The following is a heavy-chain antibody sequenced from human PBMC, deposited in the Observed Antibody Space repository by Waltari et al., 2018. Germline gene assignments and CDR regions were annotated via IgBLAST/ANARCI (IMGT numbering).Heavy chain of an antibody. CDR1: GFPFSTYS. CDR3: ARPVAAAGNYGMDV. CDR2: MTGSSRTI. J-gene: IGHJ6*02. Sequence: EVQLVESGGNLVQPGGSMRLSCIASGFPFSTYSMNWVRQAPGKGLEWISYMTGSSRTIYYTDSVKGRFTVSRDNAKNSLFLQMSSLRVEDMAVYYCARPVAAAGNYGMDVWGQGTTVTVSS. V-gene: IGHV3-48*04. D-gene: IGHD6-13*01.